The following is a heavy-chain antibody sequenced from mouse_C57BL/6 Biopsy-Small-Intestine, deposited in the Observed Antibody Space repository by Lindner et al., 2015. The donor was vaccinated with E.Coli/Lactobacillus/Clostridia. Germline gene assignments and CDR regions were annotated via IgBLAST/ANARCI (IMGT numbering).Heavy chain of an antibody. V-gene: IGHV1-22*01. CDR3: TRWDY. CDR1: GYTITDYN. CDR2: INPSNGDT. Sequence: EVQLQESGPELVKPGASVMMSCKAAGYTITDYNMHWVKQSHGESLECIGNINPSNGDTTYNRKFQGKATLTVNKSSSTAYMELRSLTSDDSAVYFCTRWDYWGQGTTLTVSS. J-gene: IGHJ2*01.